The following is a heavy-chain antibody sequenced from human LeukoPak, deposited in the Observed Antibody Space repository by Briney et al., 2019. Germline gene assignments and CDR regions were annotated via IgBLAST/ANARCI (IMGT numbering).Heavy chain of an antibody. D-gene: IGHD3-9*01. J-gene: IGHJ4*02. Sequence: SETLSLTCTVSGGSISSYYRSWLRQPPGTGEARMGYIYYSGSTNYNPSLKSRVTISVDTSKNQFSLKLSSVTAADTAVYYCARGVVRYFDWLYFDYWGQGTLVTVSS. CDR1: GGSISSYY. V-gene: IGHV4-59*01. CDR2: IYYSGST. CDR3: ARGVVRYFDWLYFDY.